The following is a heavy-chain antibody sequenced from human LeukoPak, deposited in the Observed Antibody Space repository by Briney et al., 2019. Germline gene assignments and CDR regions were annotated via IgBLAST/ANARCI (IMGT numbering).Heavy chain of an antibody. CDR1: GGTFSSYA. J-gene: IGHJ5*02. CDR2: IIPIFGTA. Sequence: SVKVSCKASGGTFSSYAISWVREAPGQGLEWMGGIIPIFGTANYAQKFQGRVTITADESTSTAYMELSSLRSEDTAVYYCARDYSSSWYSGWFDPWGQGTLVTVSS. CDR3: ARDYSSSWYSGWFDP. V-gene: IGHV1-69*01. D-gene: IGHD6-13*01.